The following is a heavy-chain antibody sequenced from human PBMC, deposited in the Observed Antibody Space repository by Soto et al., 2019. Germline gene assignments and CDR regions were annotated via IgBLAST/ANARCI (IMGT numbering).Heavy chain of an antibody. J-gene: IGHJ6*02. CDR3: SRAGSCTSPSCYNHYYYGMDI. D-gene: IGHD2-2*02. CDR1: GYTFTKYG. CDR2: IGVYNGKT. Sequence: QEQLVQSGGEVKKPGASVRVSCKASGYTFTKYGITWVRQAPGQGLEWMGWIGVYNGKTNYARKLQGRVIMTADTPASTAYMELRSLRSDDTALYYCSRAGSCTSPSCYNHYYYGMDIWGQVTTFSVSS. V-gene: IGHV1-18*04.